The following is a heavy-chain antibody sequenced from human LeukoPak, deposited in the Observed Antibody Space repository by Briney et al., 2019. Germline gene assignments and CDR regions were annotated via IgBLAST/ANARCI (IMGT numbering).Heavy chain of an antibody. J-gene: IGHJ6*03. CDR1: GASISSYY. D-gene: IGHD3-10*01. CDR2: ISDIGS. V-gene: IGHV4-59*01. CDR3: ARDFMVRGDQVNYYYYYMDV. Sequence: SETLTLTCNVSGASISSYYWTWIRQPPGKGLEWIASISDIGSNYNPSLRSRVTTSLDTSKNQFSLNLRSVTAADTAVYYCARDFMVRGDQVNYYYYYMDVWGTGATITVSS.